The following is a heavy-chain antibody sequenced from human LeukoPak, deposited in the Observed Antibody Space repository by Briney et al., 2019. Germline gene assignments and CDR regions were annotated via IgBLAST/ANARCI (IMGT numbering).Heavy chain of an antibody. CDR3: ARMWEYCSSTSCLFDY. D-gene: IGHD2-2*01. CDR2: INPNSGGT. Sequence: ASVKVSCKASGYTFTGYYMHWVRQAPGQGLEWMGCINPNSGGTNYAQKFQGRVTMTRDTSISTAYMELSRLRSDDTAVYYCARMWEYCSSTSCLFDYWGQGTLVTVSS. J-gene: IGHJ4*02. CDR1: GYTFTGYY. V-gene: IGHV1-2*02.